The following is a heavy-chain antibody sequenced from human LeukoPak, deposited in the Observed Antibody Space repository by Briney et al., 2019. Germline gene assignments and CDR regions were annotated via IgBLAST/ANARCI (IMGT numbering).Heavy chain of an antibody. Sequence: SETLSLTCIVSGYSIISDYLWGWVRQPPGKGPEWIGSIFHSGDVYYNPSLKSRVTLSVDPSKNRFSLKLTSVTAADTAIYYCARVVASTSIDSWGQRTLVTVSS. CDR2: IFHSGDV. D-gene: IGHD2-15*01. CDR3: ARVVASTSIDS. CDR1: GYSIISDYL. V-gene: IGHV4-38-2*02. J-gene: IGHJ4*02.